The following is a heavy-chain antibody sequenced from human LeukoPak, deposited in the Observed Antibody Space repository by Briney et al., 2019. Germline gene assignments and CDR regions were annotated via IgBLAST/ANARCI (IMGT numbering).Heavy chain of an antibody. CDR2: IIPIFGTA. CDR1: GGTFSSYA. CDR3: ARVESGAYYYYMDV. Sequence: ASVKVSCKASGGTFSSYAISWVRQAPGQGLEWMGGIIPIFGTANYAQKFQGRVTITADESTSTAYMELSSLRSEDTAVYYCARVESGAYYYYMDVWGKGTTVTVSS. J-gene: IGHJ6*03. D-gene: IGHD3-10*01. V-gene: IGHV1-69*13.